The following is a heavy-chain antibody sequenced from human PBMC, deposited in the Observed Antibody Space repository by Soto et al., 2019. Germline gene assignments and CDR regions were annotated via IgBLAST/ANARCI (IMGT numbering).Heavy chain of an antibody. J-gene: IGHJ5*01. D-gene: IGHD6-19*01. CDR2: INSDGVGT. Sequence: GGSLRLSCVASGFTFSSYAMSWVRQAPGKGLEWVSGINSDGVGTHYVDPVKGRFTISRDNSKNMLYLQMNSLRAEDTAVFYCAKEEGVAGSPVVTSCGRGGLVTVSS. V-gene: IGHV3-23*01. CDR1: GFTFSSYA. CDR3: AKEEGVAGSPVVTS.